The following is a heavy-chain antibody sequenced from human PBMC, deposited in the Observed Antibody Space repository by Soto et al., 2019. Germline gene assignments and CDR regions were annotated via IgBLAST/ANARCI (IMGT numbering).Heavy chain of an antibody. V-gene: IGHV4-34*01. D-gene: IGHD3-3*01. CDR3: ARGQRERGFSVLRSLEWLPLYYYYGMDV. CDR1: GGSFSGYY. CDR2: INHSGST. Sequence: SETLSLTCAVYGGSFSGYYWSWIRQPPGKGLEWIGEINHSGSTNYNPSLKSRVTISVDTSKNQFSLKLSSVTAADTAVYYCARGQRERGFSVLRSLEWLPLYYYYGMDVWGQGTTVTVSS. J-gene: IGHJ6*02.